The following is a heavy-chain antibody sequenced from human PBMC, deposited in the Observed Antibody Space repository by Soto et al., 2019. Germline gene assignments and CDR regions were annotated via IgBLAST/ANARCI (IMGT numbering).Heavy chain of an antibody. Sequence: ASVKVSCKASGYTFTSYGISWVRQAPGQGLEWMGWISAYNGNTNYAQKLQGRVTMTTDTSTSTAYMELRSLRSDDTAVYYCARDRRLGFYYYYGMDGWGQGTTVTVSS. J-gene: IGHJ6*02. V-gene: IGHV1-18*01. CDR1: GYTFTSYG. CDR3: ARDRRLGFYYYYGMDG. CDR2: ISAYNGNT. D-gene: IGHD3-22*01.